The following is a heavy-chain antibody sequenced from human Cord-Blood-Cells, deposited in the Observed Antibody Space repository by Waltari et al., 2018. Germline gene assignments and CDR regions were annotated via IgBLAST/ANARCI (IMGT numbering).Heavy chain of an antibody. V-gene: IGHV1-69*01. Sequence: QVQLVQSGAEVKKPGSSVKVSCKASGGTFSSYAISWVQQAPGQGLEWMGGIIPIFGTANYAQKFQGRVTITADESTSTAYMELSSLRSEDTAVYYCARDISPYCSSTSCYYGYWGQGTLVTVSS. J-gene: IGHJ4*02. CDR2: IIPIFGTA. CDR3: ARDISPYCSSTSCYYGY. D-gene: IGHD2-2*01. CDR1: GGTFSSYA.